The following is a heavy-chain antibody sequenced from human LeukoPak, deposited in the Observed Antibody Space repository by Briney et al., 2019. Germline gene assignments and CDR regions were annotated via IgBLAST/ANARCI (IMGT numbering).Heavy chain of an antibody. V-gene: IGHV4-34*01. CDR2: INHSGST. Sequence: SETLSLTCAVYGGSFSGYYWSWIRQPPGKGLEWIGEINHSGSTNYNPSLRSRVTISADTSKNQLSLKLSSVTAADTAVYYCARGYSSSWYWFDPWGQGALVTVSS. D-gene: IGHD6-13*01. CDR3: ARGYSSSWYWFDP. J-gene: IGHJ5*02. CDR1: GGSFSGYY.